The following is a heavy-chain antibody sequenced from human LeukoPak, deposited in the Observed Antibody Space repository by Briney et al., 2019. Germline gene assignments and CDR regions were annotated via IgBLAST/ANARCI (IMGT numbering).Heavy chain of an antibody. CDR3: ARLPRYSGYDFAY. J-gene: IGHJ4*02. Sequence: SETLSLTCTVSGGSISSSNYYWGWIRQPPGKGLEWIGSIYYSGSTYYSPSLKSRVTISVDTSKNQFSLKLSSVTAADTAVHYCARLPRYSGYDFAYWGQGTLVTVSS. CDR1: GGSISSSNYY. V-gene: IGHV4-39*01. D-gene: IGHD5-12*01. CDR2: IYYSGST.